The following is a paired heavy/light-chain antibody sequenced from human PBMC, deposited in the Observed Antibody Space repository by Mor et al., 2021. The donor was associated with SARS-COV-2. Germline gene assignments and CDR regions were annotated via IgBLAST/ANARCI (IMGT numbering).Light chain of an antibody. Sequence: DIQMTQSPSTLSASVGDRVTITCRASQSIDGWLAWFQQKPGQAPKLLIYKVSKLQSGVPSRFIGNGSGTEFTLTMSSLQPDDFATYYCQQYKSFSSVTFGPGTKVDFK. V-gene: IGKV1-5*03. CDR1: QSIDGW. CDR2: KVS. CDR3: QQYKSFSSVT. J-gene: IGKJ3*01.
Heavy chain of an antibody. Sequence: EVQLVESGGGLVQTGGSLRLSCAASGFIFNKYWMTWVRQAPGKGLERVANIKEDGSETSYVESVKGRFTISRDNVKNSLYLQMNSLRAEDTAVYYCVRDWDKSERWDDYWGQGTLVTVSS. V-gene: IGHV3-7*01. CDR2: IKEDGSET. CDR1: GFIFNKYW. D-gene: IGHD1-26*01. J-gene: IGHJ4*02. CDR3: VRDWDKSERWDDY.